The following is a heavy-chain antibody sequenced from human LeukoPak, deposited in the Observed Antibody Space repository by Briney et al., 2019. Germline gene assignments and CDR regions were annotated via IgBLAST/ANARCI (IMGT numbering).Heavy chain of an antibody. CDR3: AKEILARGVAATVFDH. CDR2: ITWHGGST. Sequence: GGSLRLSCKASGFTFDDYSIHWVRQAPGKGLEWVSHITWHGGSTYYADSVKGRFTISRDDRINSVYLQMNSLRTEDSAMYYCAKEILARGVAATVFDHWGQGTLVTVSS. D-gene: IGHD2/OR15-2a*01. J-gene: IGHJ5*02. V-gene: IGHV3-43*01. CDR1: GFTFDDYS.